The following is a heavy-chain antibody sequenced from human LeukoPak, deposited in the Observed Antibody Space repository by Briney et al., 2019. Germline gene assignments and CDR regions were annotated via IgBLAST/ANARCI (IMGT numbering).Heavy chain of an antibody. CDR2: IFDTGTT. Sequence: SSETLFLTCTVSGGSISGFYWSWIWQPPGKGLEWIGRIFDTGTTDYNPSLKTRVTISVDTSRNQFSLRLNSVTAADTAVYYCARGGTSSWYGGDYWGQGTLVTVSS. D-gene: IGHD6-13*01. CDR1: GGSISGFY. V-gene: IGHV4-59*01. J-gene: IGHJ4*02. CDR3: ARGGTSSWYGGDY.